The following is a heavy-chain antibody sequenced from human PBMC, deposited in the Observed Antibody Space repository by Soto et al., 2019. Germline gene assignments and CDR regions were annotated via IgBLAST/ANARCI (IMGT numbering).Heavy chain of an antibody. CDR3: VRSAWGQV. J-gene: IGHJ6*02. Sequence: QVQLQESGPGLVKPSQTLSLTCTVSGGSISSGGYYWSWIRQHPGKGLEWIGYIYNSGSTNYSPCLKCRVTISLDTSKNQFSLNLSSVSAADTAVYYCVRSAWGQVWGQGTTVTVSS. CDR1: GGSISSGGYY. V-gene: IGHV4-31*03. D-gene: IGHD1-26*01. CDR2: IYNSGST.